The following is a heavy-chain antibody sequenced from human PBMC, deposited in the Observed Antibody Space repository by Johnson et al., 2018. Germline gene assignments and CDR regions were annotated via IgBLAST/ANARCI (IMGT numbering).Heavy chain of an antibody. D-gene: IGHD5-18*01. Sequence: VQLVESGGGLIQPGGSLRLSCTASGFTFSNYAMSWVRQAPGKGLEWVSAVSGTVTSTYYADSVKGRFTISRDNSKNTLYLQMNSLRVEDTAVYYCAKSDQAMAGDHHYYYYHRDVWGKGTTVTVSS. CDR2: VSGTVTST. CDR1: GFTFSNYA. CDR3: AKSDQAMAGDHHYYYYHRDV. J-gene: IGHJ6*03. V-gene: IGHV3-23*04.